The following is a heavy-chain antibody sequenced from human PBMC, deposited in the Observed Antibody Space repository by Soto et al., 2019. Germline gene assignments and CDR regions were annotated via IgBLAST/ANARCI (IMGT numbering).Heavy chain of an antibody. D-gene: IGHD3-3*01. CDR3: LALRFLEWPPKFDP. V-gene: IGHV1-69*13. J-gene: IGHJ5*02. Sequence: GASVKVSCKASGGTFSSYAISWVRQAPGQGLEWMGGIIPIFGTANYAQKFQGRVTITADESTSTAYMELSSLRSEDTAVYYCLALRFLEWPPKFDPWGQGTLVTVSS. CDR1: GGTFSSYA. CDR2: IIPIFGTA.